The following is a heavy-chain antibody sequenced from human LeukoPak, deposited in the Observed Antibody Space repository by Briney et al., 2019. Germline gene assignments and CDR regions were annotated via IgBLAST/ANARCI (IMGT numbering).Heavy chain of an antibody. CDR1: GGSISSYY. CDR3: AHLGYCSGGSCPNFDY. CDR2: IYYSGST. J-gene: IGHJ4*02. D-gene: IGHD2-15*01. Sequence: SETLSLTCTVSGGSISSYYWSWIRQPPGKGLEWVGYIYYSGSTYYNPSLKSRVTISVDTSKNQFSLKLSSVTAADTAVYYCAHLGYCSGGSCPNFDYWGQGTLVTVSS. V-gene: IGHV4-59*01.